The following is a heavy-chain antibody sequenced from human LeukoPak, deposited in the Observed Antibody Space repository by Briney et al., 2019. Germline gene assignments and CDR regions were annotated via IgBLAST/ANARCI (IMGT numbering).Heavy chain of an antibody. CDR2: IYYTGST. CDR1: GGSISSYY. Sequence: SETLSLTCTVSGGSISSYYWSWIRQPPGRGLQWIGCIYYTGSTNYNPSLKSRVTISVETSKNQFSLKMCSVTAADTAVYYCASSSGTYDWGQGTLVTVSS. CDR3: ASSSGTYD. V-gene: IGHV4-59*01. D-gene: IGHD6-25*01. J-gene: IGHJ4*02.